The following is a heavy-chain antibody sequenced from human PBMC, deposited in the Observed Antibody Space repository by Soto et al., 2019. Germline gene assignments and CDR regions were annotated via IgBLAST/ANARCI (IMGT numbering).Heavy chain of an antibody. V-gene: IGHV3-72*01. CDR3: AREGWY. D-gene: IGHD6-19*01. CDR1: GFTFSDHY. Sequence: EVQLVESGGGLVQPGGALRLSCAVSGFTFSDHYMEWGRQAPGKGLEWVGRTRNKANSYTTEYAASVKGRFTISRDDSKNSLYLQMNSLKTDDTAVYYCAREGWYWGQGTLVTVSS. J-gene: IGHJ4*02. CDR2: TRNKANSYTT.